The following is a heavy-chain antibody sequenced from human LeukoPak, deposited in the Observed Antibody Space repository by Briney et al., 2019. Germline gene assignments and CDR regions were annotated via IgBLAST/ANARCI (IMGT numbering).Heavy chain of an antibody. CDR2: IRYDGSNK. CDR1: GFTFSSYG. CDR3: AKDAGGSYSPTPFDY. D-gene: IGHD1-26*01. V-gene: IGHV3-30*02. Sequence: KPGGSLRLSCAASGFTFSSYGMHWVRQAPGKGLEWVAFIRYDGSNKYYADSVKGRFTISRGNSKNTLYLQMNSLRAEDTAVYYCAKDAGGSYSPTPFDYWGQGTLVTVSS. J-gene: IGHJ4*02.